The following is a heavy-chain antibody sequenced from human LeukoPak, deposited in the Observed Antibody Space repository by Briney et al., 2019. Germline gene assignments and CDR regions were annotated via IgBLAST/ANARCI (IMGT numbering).Heavy chain of an antibody. V-gene: IGHV4-59*01. CDR2: IYYSGST. CDR1: GGSISSYY. D-gene: IGHD3-10*01. Sequence: SETLSLTCTVSGGSISSYYWSWIRQPPGKGLEWIGYIYYSGSTNYNPSLKSRVTISVDTSKNQFPLKLSSVTAADTAVYYCARESITMVRDHYYSYGMDVGGQGTTATVSS. CDR3: ARESITMVRDHYYSYGMDV. J-gene: IGHJ6*02.